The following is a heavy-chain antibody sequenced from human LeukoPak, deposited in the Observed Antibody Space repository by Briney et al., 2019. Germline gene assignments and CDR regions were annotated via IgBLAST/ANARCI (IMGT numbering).Heavy chain of an antibody. CDR3: ARERKSGRRIFDY. CDR1: GFTVSSNY. D-gene: IGHD3-3*01. V-gene: IGHV3-53*01. Sequence: GGSLRLSCAASGFTVSSNYMSWVRQAPGKGLEWVSVIYSGGSTYYADSVKGRFTISRDNSKNTLYLQMNSLRAEDTAVYYCARERKSGRRIFDYWGQGTPVTVSS. CDR2: IYSGGST. J-gene: IGHJ4*02.